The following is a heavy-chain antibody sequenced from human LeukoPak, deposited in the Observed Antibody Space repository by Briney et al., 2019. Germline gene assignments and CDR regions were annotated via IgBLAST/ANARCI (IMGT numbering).Heavy chain of an antibody. CDR2: IIPIFGTP. Sequence: SVKVSCKASGGIFSSYAISWVRQAPGQGLEWMGGIIPIFGTPNYAQKFQGRVTITADESTSTAYMELISLRSEDTAVYYCARLGPHYGGNPDNWFDPWGQGTLVTVSS. V-gene: IGHV1-69*13. D-gene: IGHD4-23*01. CDR1: GGIFSSYA. CDR3: ARLGPHYGGNPDNWFDP. J-gene: IGHJ5*02.